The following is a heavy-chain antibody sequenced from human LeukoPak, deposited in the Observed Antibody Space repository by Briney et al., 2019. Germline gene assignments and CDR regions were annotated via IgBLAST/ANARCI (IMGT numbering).Heavy chain of an antibody. CDR1: GFTFSDYG. J-gene: IGHJ4*02. Sequence: PGGSQRLSCTASGFTFSDYGMHWVRQPPGKGLEWVAIIWYDDTNKNYADSVKGRFTISRDNSKNTVYLEMNSLRPEDTAVYHCAKDSKVAAAGYFFDYWGQGTLVTVSS. CDR3: AKDSKVAAAGYFFDY. D-gene: IGHD6-13*01. CDR2: IWYDDTNK. V-gene: IGHV3-30*02.